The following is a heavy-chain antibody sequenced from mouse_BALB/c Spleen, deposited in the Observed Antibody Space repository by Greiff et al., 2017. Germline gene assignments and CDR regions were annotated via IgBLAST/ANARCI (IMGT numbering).Heavy chain of an antibody. CDR1: GYSFTSYW. Sequence: EVQLQQSGTVLARPGASVKMSCKASGYSFTSYWMHWVKQRPGQGLEWIGAIYPGNSDTSYNQKFKGKAKLTAVTSASTAYMELSSLTNEDSAVYYCTRPFTTATEAWFAYWGQGTLVTVSA. D-gene: IGHD1-2*01. CDR3: TRPFTTATEAWFAY. J-gene: IGHJ3*01. CDR2: IYPGNSDT. V-gene: IGHV1-5*01.